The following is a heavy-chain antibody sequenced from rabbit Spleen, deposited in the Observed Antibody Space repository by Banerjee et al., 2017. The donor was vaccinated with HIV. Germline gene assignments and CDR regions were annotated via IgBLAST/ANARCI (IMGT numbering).Heavy chain of an antibody. V-gene: IGHV1S45*01. D-gene: IGHD6-1*01. CDR3: ARDLGGYDCDFTL. Sequence: LEESGGGLVKPGGTLTLTCTVSGFSFSFNWICWVRQAPGKGLEWIACIDTNDGDTDYANWPKGRFTISKTSSTTVSLKVTSLTVADTATYFCARDLGGYDCDFTLWGPGTLVT. CDR1: GFSFSFNW. CDR2: IDTNDGDT. J-gene: IGHJ4*01.